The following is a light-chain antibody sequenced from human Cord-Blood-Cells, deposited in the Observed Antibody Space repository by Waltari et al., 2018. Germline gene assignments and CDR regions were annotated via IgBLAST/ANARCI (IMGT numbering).Light chain of an antibody. CDR2: GAY. Sequence: EIVMTQFPATLSVSPGERATLSCRASQSVSSNLAWYQQKPGQAPRLLIYGAYTRATGIPARFSGSGSGTEFTLTISSLQSEDFAVYYCQQYNNWWTFGQGTKVEIK. J-gene: IGKJ1*01. V-gene: IGKV3-15*01. CDR1: QSVSSN. CDR3: QQYNNWWT.